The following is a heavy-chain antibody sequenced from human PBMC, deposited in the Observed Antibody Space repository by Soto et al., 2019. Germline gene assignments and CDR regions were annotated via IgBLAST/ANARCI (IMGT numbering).Heavy chain of an antibody. CDR3: EKDPTGDSSGYKNWFDP. D-gene: IGHD3-22*01. Sequence: GGSLRLSCAASGFTFSSYAMSWVRQAPGKGLEWVSAISGSGGSTYYADSVKGRFTISRDNSKNTLYLQMNSLRAEDTAVYYCEKDPTGDSSGYKNWFDPWGQGTLVTVSS. J-gene: IGHJ5*02. CDR2: ISGSGGST. V-gene: IGHV3-23*01. CDR1: GFTFSSYA.